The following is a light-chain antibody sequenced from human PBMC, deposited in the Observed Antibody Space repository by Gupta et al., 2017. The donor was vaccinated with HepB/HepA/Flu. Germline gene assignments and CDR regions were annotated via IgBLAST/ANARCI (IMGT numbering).Light chain of an antibody. CDR2: QDY. V-gene: IGLV3-1*01. CDR3: QAWDSTTGV. Sequence: SYDLTQPPSVSVSPGQTASITCSGDKLGDKYTCWYQQKQGQSPVLVIYQDYKRPSGIPERFSGSNSGNTATLTISGTQAMDEADYYCQAWDSTTGVFGTGTKVTVL. CDR1: KLGDKY. J-gene: IGLJ1*01.